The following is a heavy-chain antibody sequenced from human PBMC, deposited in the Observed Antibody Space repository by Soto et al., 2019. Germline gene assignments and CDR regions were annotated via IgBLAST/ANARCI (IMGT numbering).Heavy chain of an antibody. V-gene: IGHV3-7*01. CDR2: IKQDGSEK. D-gene: IGHD2-2*01. Sequence: EVQLVESGGGLVQPGGSLRVSCAAAGFSFSDYWMTWVRQVPGKGLEWVANIKQDGSEKYYADSVKGRFNISRDNAKSSLYVQLNSLRAEDTAVYYCARSRAGRTAASYYDYMDVWGKGTTVTVSS. CDR3: ARSRAGRTAASYYDYMDV. J-gene: IGHJ6*03. CDR1: GFSFSDYW.